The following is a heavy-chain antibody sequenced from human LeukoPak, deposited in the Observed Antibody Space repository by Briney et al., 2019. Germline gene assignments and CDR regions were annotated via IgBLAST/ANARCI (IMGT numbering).Heavy chain of an antibody. D-gene: IGHD3-22*01. CDR2: ISGSGGST. CDR1: GFTFSSYA. V-gene: IGHV3-23*01. CDR3: AKLWEVVVIRAWYYFDY. Sequence: GGSLRLSCPASGFTFSSYAMSWVRQAPGKGLEWVSAISGSGGSTYYADSVKGRFTISRDNSKNTLYLQMNSLRAEDTAVYYCAKLWEVVVIRAWYYFDYWGQGTLVTVSS. J-gene: IGHJ4*02.